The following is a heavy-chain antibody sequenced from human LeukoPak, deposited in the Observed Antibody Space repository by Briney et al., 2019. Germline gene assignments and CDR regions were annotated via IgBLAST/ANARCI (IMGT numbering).Heavy chain of an antibody. D-gene: IGHD3-3*01. J-gene: IGHJ3*02. V-gene: IGHV3-30*18. CDR1: GFTFSSYG. CDR2: ISYDGSNK. CDR3: AKGLSGVVITPDAFDI. Sequence: GGSLRLSCAASGFTFSSYGMHWVRQAPGKGLEWVAVISYDGSNKYYADSVKGRFTISRDNSKNTLYLQMNSLRAEDTAVYYCAKGLSGVVITPDAFDIWGQGTMVTVSS.